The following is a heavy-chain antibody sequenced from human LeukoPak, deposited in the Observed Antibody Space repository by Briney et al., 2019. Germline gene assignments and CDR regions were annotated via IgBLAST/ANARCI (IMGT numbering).Heavy chain of an antibody. J-gene: IGHJ6*03. D-gene: IGHD3-3*01. V-gene: IGHV4-4*07. Sequence: PSETLSLTCSISGGSLSSNYWSWIRQPAGKGLEWIGRIHASGTTNYDPSLKRRLTMSVDTSKNQFSLKLKSVTAADTAVYSCASQRFPYYYSMDVWGKGTPVTVSS. CDR3: ASQRFPYYYSMDV. CDR1: GGSLSSNY. CDR2: IHASGTT.